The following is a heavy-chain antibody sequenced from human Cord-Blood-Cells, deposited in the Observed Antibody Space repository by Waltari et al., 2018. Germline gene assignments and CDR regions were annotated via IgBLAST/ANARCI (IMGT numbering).Heavy chain of an antibody. CDR3: ARTSIVGATRYYYYGMDV. Sequence: QVQLVQSGADVKKPGSSVKVSCKASGYTFTGYYMHLLRQAPAQGLEWMGWINPNSGGTNYAQKFQGCVSMSRDTDISTAYMGLSRLRSDDAAVYYCARTSIVGATRYYYYGMDVWGQGTTVTVSS. CDR1: GYTFTGYY. J-gene: IGHJ6*02. V-gene: IGHV1-2*04. CDR2: INPNSGGT. D-gene: IGHD1-26*01.